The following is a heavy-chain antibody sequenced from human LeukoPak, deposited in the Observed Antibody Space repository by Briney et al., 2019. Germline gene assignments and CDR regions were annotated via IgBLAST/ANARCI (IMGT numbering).Heavy chain of an antibody. CDR3: ARDPSSGWHFDY. D-gene: IGHD6-19*01. V-gene: IGHV3-53*01. CDR1: GFTVSSNY. CDR2: IYSGGST. Sequence: PGGSLRLSCAASGFTVSSNYMNWVRRAPGKGLEWVSIIYSGGSTYYADSVKGRFTISRDNSKNTVYRQMNSLRADDTAVYYCARDPSSGWHFDYWGQGTLVTVSS. J-gene: IGHJ4*02.